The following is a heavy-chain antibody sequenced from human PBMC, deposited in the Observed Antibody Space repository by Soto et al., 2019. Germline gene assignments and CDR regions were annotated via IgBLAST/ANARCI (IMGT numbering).Heavy chain of an antibody. J-gene: IGHJ5*02. CDR1: GGSISSGDYY. V-gene: IGHV4-30-4*01. CDR3: ARTPSNRGYYDFWSGPYRGSFDP. D-gene: IGHD3-3*01. Sequence: PSETLSLTCTVSGGSISSGDYYWSWIRQPPGKGLEWIGYIYYSGSTYYNPSPKSRVTISVDTSKNQFSLKLSSVTAADTAVYYCARTPSNRGYYDFWSGPYRGSFDPWGQGTLVTVSS. CDR2: IYYSGST.